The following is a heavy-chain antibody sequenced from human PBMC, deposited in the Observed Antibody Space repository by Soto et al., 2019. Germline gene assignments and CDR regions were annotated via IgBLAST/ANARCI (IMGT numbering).Heavy chain of an antibody. D-gene: IGHD1-26*01. CDR3: PKDAVSYNGKWDWFDS. Sequence: DVQLLQSGGGLVQPGGSLTLSCAASRFIFSDYAMNWVRQDPGKGLEWVSSIGGSNTDRYYADSVKGRFIISRDNSKNTMHLQTNSLRDDVTVVYYCPKDAVSYNGKWDWFDSWGQGTLVTLSS. CDR1: RFIFSDYA. J-gene: IGHJ5*01. V-gene: IGHV3-23*01. CDR2: IGGSNTDR.